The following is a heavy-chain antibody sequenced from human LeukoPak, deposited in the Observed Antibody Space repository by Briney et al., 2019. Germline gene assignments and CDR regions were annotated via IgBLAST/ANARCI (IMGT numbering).Heavy chain of an antibody. CDR3: ARDYCSSTSCLFDY. D-gene: IGHD2-2*01. V-gene: IGHV1-2*06. CDR2: INPNSGDT. J-gene: IGHJ4*02. Sequence: ASVKVSCKASGYTFTSYYMHWVRQAPGQGLEWMGRINPNSGDTNYAQKFQGRVTMTRDTSISTAYMELSRQRSDDTAVYYCARDYCSSTSCLFDYWGQGTLVTVSS. CDR1: GYTFTSYY.